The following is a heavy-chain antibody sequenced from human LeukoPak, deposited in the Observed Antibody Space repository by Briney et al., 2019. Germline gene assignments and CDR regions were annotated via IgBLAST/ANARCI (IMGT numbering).Heavy chain of an antibody. J-gene: IGHJ4*02. CDR2: IYSGGST. CDR3: ARDVEYCSGGSCYAYDY. Sequence: PGGSLRLSCAASGFTVSSNYMSWVRQAPGKGLEWVSVIYSGGSTYYADSVKGRFTISRDNSKNTLYLQMNRLRAGDTAVYYCARDVEYCSGGSCYAYDYWGQGTLVTVSS. V-gene: IGHV3-53*01. CDR1: GFTVSSNY. D-gene: IGHD2-15*01.